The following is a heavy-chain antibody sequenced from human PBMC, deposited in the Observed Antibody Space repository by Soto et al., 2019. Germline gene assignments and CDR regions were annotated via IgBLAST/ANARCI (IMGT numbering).Heavy chain of an antibody. J-gene: IGHJ4*02. CDR3: AKGGSVVVVAAYFDY. CDR2: ISGSGGST. V-gene: IGHV3-23*01. CDR1: GFTFSSYA. D-gene: IGHD2-15*01. Sequence: PGGSLRLSCAASGFTFSSYAMSWVRQAPGKGLEWVSAISGSGGSTYYADSVKGRFTISRDNSKNTLYLQMNCLRAEDTAVYYCAKGGSVVVVAAYFDYWGQGTLVTVSS.